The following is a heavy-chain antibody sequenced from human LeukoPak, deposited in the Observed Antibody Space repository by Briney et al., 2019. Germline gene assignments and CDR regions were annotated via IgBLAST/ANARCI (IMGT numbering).Heavy chain of an antibody. Sequence: GGSLRLSCVASGFSFSDHYMTWIRQAPGKGLEWVSYISGTGSRTYYGDAGKGRFTISRDNAKRLVDLQMNSLRADDTAIYYCARSTVTAAGALEYWGQGILVTASS. D-gene: IGHD6-25*01. J-gene: IGHJ4*02. CDR3: ARSTVTAAGALEY. CDR2: ISGTGSRT. CDR1: GFSFSDHY. V-gene: IGHV3-11*01.